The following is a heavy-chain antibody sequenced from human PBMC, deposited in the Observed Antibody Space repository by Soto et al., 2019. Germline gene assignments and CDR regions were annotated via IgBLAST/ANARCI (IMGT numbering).Heavy chain of an antibody. J-gene: IGHJ4*02. CDR1: GFTFSGYS. CDR3: ARDGLGNTPFDY. Sequence: EVQLVESGGGLVQPGGSLRLSCAASGFTFSGYSMNWVRQAPGKGLEWVSYISGSSSLIYYADSVKGRFTISRDNAKNSLYVQMNSLRDEDTAVYYCARDGLGNTPFDYWGQGTLVTVSS. D-gene: IGHD3-16*01. V-gene: IGHV3-48*02. CDR2: ISGSSSLI.